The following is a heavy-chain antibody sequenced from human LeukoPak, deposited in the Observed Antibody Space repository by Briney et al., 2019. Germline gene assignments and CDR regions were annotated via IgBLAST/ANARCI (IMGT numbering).Heavy chain of an antibody. D-gene: IGHD3-3*01. CDR2: SSGDGGNT. Sequence: GGSLRLSCVASGFIFGDYWMRWVRQAPGKGLEWVSASSGDGGNTDYANSVKGRFTISRDNSKNTIYLQMNSLRADDTAVYYCAKQGRNDFVDSWGQGTLVTVSS. J-gene: IGHJ4*02. V-gene: IGHV3-23*01. CDR1: GFIFGDYW. CDR3: AKQGRNDFVDS.